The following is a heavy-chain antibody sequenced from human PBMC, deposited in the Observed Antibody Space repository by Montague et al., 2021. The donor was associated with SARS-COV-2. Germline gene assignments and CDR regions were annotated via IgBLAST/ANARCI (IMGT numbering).Heavy chain of an antibody. D-gene: IGHD1-14*01. J-gene: IGHJ4*01. V-gene: IGHV4-59*01. Sequence: SETLSLTCTVSGGSISSYYWGWIRQPPGKGLEWIGYIYYSGSTNYNPSLKSRVTISLDTSKNQFSLKLNSVTAADTAVYYCARARVARKAFDSWGQGTLVTVSS. CDR3: ARARVARKAFDS. CDR1: GGSISSYY. CDR2: IYYSGST.